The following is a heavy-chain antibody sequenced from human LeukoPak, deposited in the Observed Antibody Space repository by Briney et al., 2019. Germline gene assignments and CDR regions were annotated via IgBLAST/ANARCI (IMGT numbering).Heavy chain of an antibody. CDR1: GYTFTGYY. CDR2: INPNSGGT. CDR3: ARGGGCTNGVCYTNWFDP. V-gene: IGHV1-2*02. Sequence: ASVKVSCKASGYTFTGYYVHWVRQAPGQGLEWMGWINPNSGGTNYAQKFQGRVTMTRDTSISTAYMELSRLRSDDTAVYYCARGGGCTNGVCYTNWFDPWGQGTLVTVSS. J-gene: IGHJ5*02. D-gene: IGHD2-8*01.